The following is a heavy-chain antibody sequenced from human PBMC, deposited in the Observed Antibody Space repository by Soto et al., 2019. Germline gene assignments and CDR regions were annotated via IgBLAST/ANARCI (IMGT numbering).Heavy chain of an antibody. D-gene: IGHD6-19*01. CDR1: GFSLSTSGVG. J-gene: IGHJ4*02. Sequence: QITLKESGPTLVKPTQTLTLTCTFSGFSLSTSGVGVGWIRQPPGKALEWLALIYWDDDKRYSPSLKSRLTINKDTSKNQVVLTVTNMDPVDTATYYCAHTMEQWLVDYWGQGTLVTVSS. CDR3: AHTMEQWLVDY. CDR2: IYWDDDK. V-gene: IGHV2-5*02.